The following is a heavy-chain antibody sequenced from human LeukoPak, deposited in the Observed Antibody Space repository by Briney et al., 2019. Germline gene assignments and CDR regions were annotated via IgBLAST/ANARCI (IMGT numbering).Heavy chain of an antibody. V-gene: IGHV3-9*01. CDR3: AKDKDYYDGIDY. CDR2: ISWNSGSI. D-gene: IGHD3-22*01. CDR1: GFTFDDYA. J-gene: IGHJ4*02. Sequence: GGSLRLSCAASGFTFDDYAMHWVRQAPGKGLEWVSGISWNSGSIGYADSAKGRFTISRDNAKNSLYLQMNSLRAEDTALYYCAKDKDYYDGIDYWGQGTLVTVSS.